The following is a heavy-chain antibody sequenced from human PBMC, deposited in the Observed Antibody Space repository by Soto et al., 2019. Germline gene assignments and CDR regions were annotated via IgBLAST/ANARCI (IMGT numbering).Heavy chain of an antibody. CDR2: IFSNDEK. J-gene: IGHJ6*02. Sequence: QVTLKESGPVLVKPTETLTLTCTVSGFSLSNARMGVSWIRQPPGKALEWLAHIFSNDEKSYSTSLKSRLTISKDTSKAHVVLPMTNMDPVDTATYYCALISPYYSAMDVWGQGTTVTVSS. CDR3: ALISPYYSAMDV. CDR1: GFSLSNARMG. V-gene: IGHV2-26*01.